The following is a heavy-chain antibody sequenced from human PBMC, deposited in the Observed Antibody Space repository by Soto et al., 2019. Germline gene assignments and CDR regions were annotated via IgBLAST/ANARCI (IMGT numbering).Heavy chain of an antibody. J-gene: IGHJ6*02. D-gene: IGHD2-2*01. CDR2: ISSSSSYI. CDR3: ASIVVPAAIFV. CDR1: GFTFSSYS. V-gene: IGHV3-21*01. Sequence: AGSLRLSCAASGFTFSSYSMNSVRQAPGKGLEWVSSISSSSSYIYYADSVKGRFTISRDNAKNSPYLQMNSLRAEDTAVYYCASIVVPAAIFVWGQGTTVTVSS.